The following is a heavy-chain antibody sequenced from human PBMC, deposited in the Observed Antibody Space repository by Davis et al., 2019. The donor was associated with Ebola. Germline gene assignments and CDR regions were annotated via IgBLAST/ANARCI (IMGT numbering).Heavy chain of an antibody. CDR2: SYYSGST. D-gene: IGHD6-25*01. J-gene: IGHJ4*02. V-gene: IGHV4-39*01. CDR1: GGSISSTSYY. CDR3: ARKRREVEENFDY. Sequence: SETLSLTCTVAGGSISSTSYYPGWIRQHPGKGLEWLGSSYYSGSTYYNPSLKSRVTISVDTSKNQFSLKLSSVTAADTAVYYCARKRREVEENFDYWGQGTLVTVSS.